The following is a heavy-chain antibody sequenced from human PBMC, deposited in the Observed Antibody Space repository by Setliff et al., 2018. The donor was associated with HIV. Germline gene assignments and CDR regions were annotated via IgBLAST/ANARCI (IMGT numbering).Heavy chain of an antibody. J-gene: IGHJ3*01. Sequence: SETLSLTCAVYGGSFSGYYWTWIRQPPGKGLEWIGEINHSGSTNDNPSLKSRLTISVDTSTNHFSLRLTSVTAADTAVYYCARWGLASAHIHDAFDVWGQGTMVTVSS. V-gene: IGHV4-34*01. CDR2: INHSGST. CDR3: ARWGLASAHIHDAFDV. D-gene: IGHD6-13*01. CDR1: GGSFSGYY.